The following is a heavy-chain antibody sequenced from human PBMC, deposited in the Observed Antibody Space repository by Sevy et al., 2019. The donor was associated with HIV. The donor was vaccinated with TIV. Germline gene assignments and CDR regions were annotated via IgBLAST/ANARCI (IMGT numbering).Heavy chain of an antibody. CDR3: ARALAYCGGDCSSPSNNWFDP. J-gene: IGHJ5*02. V-gene: IGHV4-61*01. CDR2: IYYSGST. D-gene: IGHD2-21*02. Sequence: SETLSLTCTVSGGSVSSGSYYWNWIRQPPGKGLEWIGYIYYSGSTNYDPSLKSRVTISVDTSKNQFSLKLSSVTAADTAVYYCARALAYCGGDCSSPSNNWFDPWGQGTLVTVSS. CDR1: GGSVSSGSYY.